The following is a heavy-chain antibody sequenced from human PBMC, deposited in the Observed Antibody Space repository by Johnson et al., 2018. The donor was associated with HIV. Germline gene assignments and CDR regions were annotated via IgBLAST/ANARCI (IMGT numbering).Heavy chain of an antibody. CDR3: ARDSPGGYDFWSGYHGTDAFDI. D-gene: IGHD3-3*01. CDR1: GFTFSSYG. J-gene: IGHJ3*02. V-gene: IGHV3-30*03. CDR2: ISYDGSNK. Sequence: QVQLVESGGGVVQPGRSLRLSCAASGFTFSSYGMHWVRQAPGKGLEWVAVISYDGSNKYYVDSVKGRFTISRDNAKNSLYLQMNSLRAEDTAVYYCARDSPGGYDFWSGYHGTDAFDIWGQGTMVTVSS.